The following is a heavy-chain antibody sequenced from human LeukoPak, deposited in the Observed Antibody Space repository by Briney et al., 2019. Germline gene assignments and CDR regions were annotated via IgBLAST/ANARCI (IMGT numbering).Heavy chain of an antibody. Sequence: KPSETLSLTCTGSGGSISSYYWSWVRQPAGEGLEWVGRIYSSGSANYNHSLKSRVTTSVDTSKNQCSLKWRSATAADTAVYYCARSLVGYCSSTSCYTRGAFDIWGQGTMVTVSS. V-gene: IGHV4-4*07. CDR3: ARSLVGYCSSTSCYTRGAFDI. D-gene: IGHD2-2*02. J-gene: IGHJ3*02. CDR2: IYSSGSA. CDR1: GGSISSYY.